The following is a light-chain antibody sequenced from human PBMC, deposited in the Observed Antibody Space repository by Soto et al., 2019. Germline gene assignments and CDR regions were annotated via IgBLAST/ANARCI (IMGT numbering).Light chain of an antibody. J-gene: IGLJ1*01. CDR2: EIN. Sequence: LSQPPSAAGSPGQSVTISCTGTSSGVGGYKYVSWYQQHPGNAPKIMIYEINKRSSGVPDRFWGSKSGNTASLTISGLQAEDEAEYYCCSYAGTYYVFGTGTKVTGL. CDR3: CSYAGTYYV. V-gene: IGLV2-8*01. CDR1: SSGVGGYKY.